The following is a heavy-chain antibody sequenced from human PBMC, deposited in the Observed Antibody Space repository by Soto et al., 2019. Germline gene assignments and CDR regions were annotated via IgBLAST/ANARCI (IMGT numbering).Heavy chain of an antibody. V-gene: IGHV4-59*01. CDR1: GGSISSYY. J-gene: IGHJ5*02. Sequence: SETLSLTCTVSGGSISSYYWIWIRQPPGKGLEWIGYIYYSATTNYNPSLKSRVTISVDTSKNQFSLKVSSVTAADTAVYYCARGYDWFEPWGQGTLVTVSS. CDR3: ARGYDWFEP. CDR2: IYYSATT. D-gene: IGHD5-12*01.